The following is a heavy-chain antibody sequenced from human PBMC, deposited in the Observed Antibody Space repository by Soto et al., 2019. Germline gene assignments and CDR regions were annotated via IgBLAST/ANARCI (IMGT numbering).Heavy chain of an antibody. CDR3: ARDLRSGRRYYYGMDV. CDR2: ISYDGSNK. Sequence: HPGGSLRLSCAASGFTFSSYAMHWVRQAPGKGLEWVAVISYDGSNKYYADSVKGRFTISRDNSKNTLYLQMNSLRAEDTAVYYCARDLRSGRRYYYGMDVWGQGTTVTVYS. CDR1: GFTFSSYA. J-gene: IGHJ6*02. V-gene: IGHV3-30-3*01.